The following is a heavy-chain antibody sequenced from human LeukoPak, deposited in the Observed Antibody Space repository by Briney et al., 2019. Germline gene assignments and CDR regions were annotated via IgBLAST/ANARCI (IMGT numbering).Heavy chain of an antibody. CDR3: AKDMFRYNWNYAIDY. D-gene: IGHD1-7*01. CDR2: ISWDGGST. J-gene: IGHJ4*02. Sequence: PGGSLRLSCAASGFTFDDYAMHWVRHAPGTGLERVSLISWDGGSTYYADSVKGRFTISRDNSKNYLYLQMNSLSAEDTALYYCAKDMFRYNWNYAIDYWGQGTLVTVSS. V-gene: IGHV3-43D*03. CDR1: GFTFDDYA.